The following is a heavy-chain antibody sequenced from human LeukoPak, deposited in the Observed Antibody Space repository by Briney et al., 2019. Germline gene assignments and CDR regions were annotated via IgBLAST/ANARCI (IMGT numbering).Heavy chain of an antibody. V-gene: IGHV3-21*01. Sequence: PGGSLRLSCAASGFTFSSFGINWVRQAPGKGLEWVSSISSSSDYIYYGDSVKGRFTISRDNAENSLYLQMNSLRAEDTAVYYCARGGSASPYYLDYWGQGTLVTVSS. J-gene: IGHJ4*02. CDR1: GFTFSSFG. D-gene: IGHD3-16*01. CDR2: ISSSSDYI. CDR3: ARGGSASPYYLDY.